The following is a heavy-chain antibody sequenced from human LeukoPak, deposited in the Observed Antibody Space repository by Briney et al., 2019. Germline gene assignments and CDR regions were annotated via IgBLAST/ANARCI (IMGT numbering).Heavy chain of an antibody. CDR2: IIPIFGTA. Sequence: GASVKVSCKASGGTFSSYAISWVRQAPGQGLEWMGGIIPIFGTANYAQKFQGRVTITADESTTTAYMELSSLRSEDTAVYYCAREGGTNSDWFDPWGQGTLVTVSS. CDR3: AREGGTNSDWFDP. J-gene: IGHJ5*02. D-gene: IGHD1-7*01. CDR1: GGTFSSYA. V-gene: IGHV1-69*13.